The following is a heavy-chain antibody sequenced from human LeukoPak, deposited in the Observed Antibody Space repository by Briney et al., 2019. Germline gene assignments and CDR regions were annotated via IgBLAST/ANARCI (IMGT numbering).Heavy chain of an antibody. Sequence: GASVKVSCKASGYTLTGYYMHWVRQAPGQELKWMGWINPNSGDTNYAQNFQGRVTMTRDTSISTAYMELSRLRSDDTAVYYCARSARVNWGSGYWGQGTLVTVSS. CDR3: ARSARVNWGSGY. J-gene: IGHJ4*02. CDR2: INPNSGDT. V-gene: IGHV1-2*02. CDR1: GYTLTGYY. D-gene: IGHD3-16*01.